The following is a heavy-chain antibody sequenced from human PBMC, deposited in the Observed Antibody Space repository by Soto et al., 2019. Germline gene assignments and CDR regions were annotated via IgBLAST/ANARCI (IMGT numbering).Heavy chain of an antibody. Sequence: SETLSLTCTVSGGSISSGGYYWSWIRQHPGKGLEWIGYIYYSGSTYYNPSLKSRVTISVDTSKNQFSLKLSSVTAADTAVYYCARAGPRWSPKEYWGQGTLVTVSS. CDR2: IYYSGST. CDR3: ARAGPRWSPKEY. D-gene: IGHD1-26*01. J-gene: IGHJ4*02. V-gene: IGHV4-31*03. CDR1: GGSISSGGYY.